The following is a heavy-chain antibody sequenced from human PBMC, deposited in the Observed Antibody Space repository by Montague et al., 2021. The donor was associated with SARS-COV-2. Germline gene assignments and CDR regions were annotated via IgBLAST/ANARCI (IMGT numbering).Heavy chain of an antibody. D-gene: IGHD2-2*02. Sequence: SLRLSCAASGFAFSSYAMSWVRQAPGKGLEWVSGIGGSAESTYYGDSVKGRFTISRDNSKSTLYLQMNSLRAEDTAVYYCASPKDRRYTYTWQTRWYFDLWGRGTLVTVSS. V-gene: IGHV3-23*01. CDR2: IGGSAEST. CDR1: GFAFSSYA. CDR3: ASPKDRRYTYTWQTRWYFDL. J-gene: IGHJ2*01.